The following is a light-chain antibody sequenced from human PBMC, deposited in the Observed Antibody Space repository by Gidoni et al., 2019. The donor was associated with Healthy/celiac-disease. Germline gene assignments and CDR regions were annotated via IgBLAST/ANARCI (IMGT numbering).Light chain of an antibody. CDR2: AAY. CDR1: QSISSY. J-gene: IGKJ1*01. CDR3: QQSYSTPWT. V-gene: IGKV1-39*01. Sequence: DLQMTQSPASLSASVGDRVTITCRASQSISSYLNWYQQKPGKAPKLLIYAAYSLQSGVPSRFSGSGSGTDFTLTISSLQPEDFATYYCQQSYSTPWTFGQXTKVEIK.